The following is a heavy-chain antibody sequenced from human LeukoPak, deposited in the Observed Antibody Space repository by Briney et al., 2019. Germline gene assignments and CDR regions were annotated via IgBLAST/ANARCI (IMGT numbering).Heavy chain of an antibody. J-gene: IGHJ4*02. CDR1: GFTFSDVW. CDR2: SKSRSGGGTT. Sequence: GGSLRLSCSASGFTFSDVWMSWVRQAPGKGLEWVGRSKSRSGGGTTDIAAPGQGRFTISRDDSKNTMSLQMNSLETEDTAVYYCTAGGDGTYSSDYWGQGTLVTVSS. D-gene: IGHD1-26*01. V-gene: IGHV3-15*01. CDR3: TAGGDGTYSSDY.